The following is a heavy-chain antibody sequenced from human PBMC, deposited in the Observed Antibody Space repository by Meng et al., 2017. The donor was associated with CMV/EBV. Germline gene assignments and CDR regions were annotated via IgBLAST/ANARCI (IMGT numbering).Heavy chain of an antibody. D-gene: IGHD6-13*01. CDR2: IYWDDDK. CDR1: GFSLSTSGVG. J-gene: IGHJ4*02. V-gene: IGHV2-5*02. CDR3: ARIAAAGRFDY. Sequence: QTTGKELCPTLGNPTQTLTLTGTFSGFSLSTSGVGVGWIRQPPGKALEWLALIYWDDDKRYSPSLKSRLTITKDTSKNQVVLTMTNMDPVDTATYYCARIAAAGRFDYWGQGTLVTVSS.